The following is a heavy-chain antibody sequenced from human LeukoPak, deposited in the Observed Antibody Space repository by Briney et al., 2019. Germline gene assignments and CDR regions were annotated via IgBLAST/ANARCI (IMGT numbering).Heavy chain of an antibody. J-gene: IGHJ3*02. CDR3: AKDLSGYYSFDI. CDR1: GFTFRSYA. CDR2: LWYDGSHQ. D-gene: IGHD3-9*01. Sequence: PGRSLRLSCAASGFTFRSYAMHWVRQAPGEGLEWVAALWYDGSHQSYADSVRGRFTISRDNSQNTLYLQMDNLRAEDTALYYCAKDLSGYYSFDIRGQGTMVTVSS. V-gene: IGHV3-33*06.